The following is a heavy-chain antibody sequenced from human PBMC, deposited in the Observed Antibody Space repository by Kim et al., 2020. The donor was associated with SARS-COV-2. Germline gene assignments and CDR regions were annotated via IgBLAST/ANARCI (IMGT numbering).Heavy chain of an antibody. V-gene: IGHV3-48*02. D-gene: IGHD1-26*01. Sequence: RSITIYYADYVKGRFTISRDNAKNSLYLQMNSLRDEDTAVYYCTRGGWAYWGQGTLVTVSS. CDR2: RSITI. J-gene: IGHJ4*02. CDR3: TRGGWAY.